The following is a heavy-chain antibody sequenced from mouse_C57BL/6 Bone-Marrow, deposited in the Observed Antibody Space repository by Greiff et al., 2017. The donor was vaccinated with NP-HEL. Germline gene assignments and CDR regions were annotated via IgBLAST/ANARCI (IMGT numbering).Heavy chain of an antibody. Sequence: QVHVKQSGAELVKPGASVKMSCKASGYTFTTYPIEWMKQNHGKSLEWIGNFHPYNDDTKYNEKFKGKATLTVEKSSSTVYLELSRLTSDDSAVYYCAITTVVEGYWYFDVWGTGTTVTVSS. J-gene: IGHJ1*03. CDR2: FHPYNDDT. CDR1: GYTFTTYP. D-gene: IGHD1-1*01. CDR3: AITTVVEGYWYFDV. V-gene: IGHV1-47*01.